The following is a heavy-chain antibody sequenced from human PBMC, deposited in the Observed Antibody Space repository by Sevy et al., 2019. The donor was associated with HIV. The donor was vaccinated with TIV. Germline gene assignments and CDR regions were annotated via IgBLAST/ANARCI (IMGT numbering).Heavy chain of an antibody. CDR2: ISGSGGST. J-gene: IGHJ3*02. CDR3: ANYMGSYDSSGYYYEGKLGVDI. V-gene: IGHV3-23*01. CDR1: GFTVSSYA. D-gene: IGHD3-22*01. Sequence: GGSLRLSCAASGFTVSSYAMSWVRQAPGKGLEWVSAISGSGGSTYYADSVKGRFTISRDNSKNTMYLQMNSLGAGNTAVYYCANYMGSYDSSGYYYEGKLGVDIWGQGTMVTVSS.